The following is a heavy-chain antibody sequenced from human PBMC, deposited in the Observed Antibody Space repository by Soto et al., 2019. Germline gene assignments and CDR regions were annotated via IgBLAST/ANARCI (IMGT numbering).Heavy chain of an antibody. Sequence: QVQLVQSGAEVKKPGDSVKVSCKDSGYNFTSYGISWVRQAPGQGLEWMGWISVYNGNTNYAQKLQGRVTMTTDKATSTAYIELSSLRADDTAVYYSAGSLGVPLGGMDVCGQGTTVTVS. V-gene: IGHV1-18*01. J-gene: IGHJ6*02. CDR2: ISVYNGNT. CDR3: AGSLGVPLGGMDV. D-gene: IGHD2-2*01. CDR1: GYNFTSYG.